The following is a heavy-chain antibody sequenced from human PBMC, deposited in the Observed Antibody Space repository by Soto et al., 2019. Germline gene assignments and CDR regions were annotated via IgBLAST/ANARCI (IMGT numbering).Heavy chain of an antibody. D-gene: IGHD2-15*01. CDR2: INAYNGNT. CDR1: GYSFTRYG. CDR3: ARGYCSGGSCYSDENFDY. Sequence: GASVKVSCKASGYSFTRYGIGWARQAPGQGLEWMGWINAYNGNTNYAQNLQGRLTLTTDTSTTTAYMELSSLRSEDTAVYYCARGYCSGGSCYSDENFDYWG. V-gene: IGHV1-18*01. J-gene: IGHJ4*01.